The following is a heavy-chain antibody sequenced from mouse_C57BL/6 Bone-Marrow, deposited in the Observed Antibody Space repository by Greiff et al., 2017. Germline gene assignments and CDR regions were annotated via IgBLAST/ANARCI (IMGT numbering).Heavy chain of an antibody. CDR1: GYTFTDYY. CDR3: ARQGALLLAY. D-gene: IGHD1-1*01. V-gene: IGHV1-19*01. CDR2: INPYNGGT. J-gene: IGHJ3*01. Sequence: VQLQQSGPVLVKPGASVKMSCKASGYTFTDYYMNWVKQSHGKSLEWIGVINPYNGGTSYNQKFKGKATLTADKSSSTAYMELNSLTSEDSAVYYCARQGALLLAYWGQGTLVTVSA.